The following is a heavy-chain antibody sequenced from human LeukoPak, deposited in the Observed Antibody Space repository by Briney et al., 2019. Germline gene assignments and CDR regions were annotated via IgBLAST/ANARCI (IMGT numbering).Heavy chain of an antibody. V-gene: IGHV3-7*01. J-gene: IGHJ4*02. D-gene: IGHD2-15*01. CDR3: TMGVELLPY. Sequence: GGSLRLSCAASGFTFSRSWMSCVRPAPGGRVEWVDNIKADGGEKHYVDSVKGRFTISRDNAKTSLYLQMNSLKVEDAAVYYCTMGVELLPYWGQGTLVTVSS. CDR1: GFTFSRSW. CDR2: IKADGGEK.